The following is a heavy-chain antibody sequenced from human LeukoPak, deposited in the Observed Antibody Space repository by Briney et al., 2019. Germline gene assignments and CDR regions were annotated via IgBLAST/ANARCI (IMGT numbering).Heavy chain of an antibody. V-gene: IGHV4-39*01. J-gene: IGHJ4*02. CDR3: ARQRGYCSGGSCYGMFDY. CDR1: GGSISSSNYY. D-gene: IGHD2-15*01. Sequence: PSETLSLTCTVSGGSISSSNYYWGWIRQPPGKGLEWIGSIYYSGSIYYNPSLKSRVTISVDTSKNQFSLKLTSVTAADTAVYYCARQRGYCSGGSCYGMFDYWGQGTLVTVS. CDR2: IYYSGSI.